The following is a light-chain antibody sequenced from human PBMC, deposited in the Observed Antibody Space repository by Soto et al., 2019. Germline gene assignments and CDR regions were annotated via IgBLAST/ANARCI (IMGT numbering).Light chain of an antibody. Sequence: EIVLTQSPGTLSLSPGERATLSCRASQTVSTNYLAWYQQKPGQAPRLLIFDASTRATGIPARFSGSGSGTDFTLTISSLQAEDFATYYCQQLSTYPSTFGGGTKVDI. CDR2: DAS. CDR1: QTVSTNY. J-gene: IGKJ4*01. V-gene: IGKV3D-7*01. CDR3: QQLSTYPST.